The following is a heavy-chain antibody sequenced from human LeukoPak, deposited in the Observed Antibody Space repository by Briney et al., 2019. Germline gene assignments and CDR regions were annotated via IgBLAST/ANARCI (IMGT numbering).Heavy chain of an antibody. CDR2: ISNNGGYT. CDR3: AKQLGYCSDGSCYFPY. CDR1: GVTFSSSA. Sequence: PGGSLRLSCAASGVTFSSSAMSWVRQAPGEGLEWVSAISNNGGYTYYADSVQGRFTISRDNSKSTLCLQMNSLRAEDTAVYYCAKQLGYCSDGSCYFPYWGQGTLVTVSS. V-gene: IGHV3-23*01. J-gene: IGHJ4*02. D-gene: IGHD2-15*01.